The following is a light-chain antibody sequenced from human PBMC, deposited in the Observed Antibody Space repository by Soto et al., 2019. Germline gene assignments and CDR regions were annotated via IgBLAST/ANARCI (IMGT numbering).Light chain of an antibody. CDR3: QQYGSSPPLT. J-gene: IGKJ4*01. V-gene: IGKV3-20*01. CDR1: QSVSSSY. Sequence: EIVLTQSPGTLSLSPGERATLSSRASQSVSSSYLAWYQQKPGQAPRLLIYGASSRATGIPDRFSGSGSGTDFTLTISRLEPEDFAGYYCQQYGSSPPLTFGGGTKVEIK. CDR2: GAS.